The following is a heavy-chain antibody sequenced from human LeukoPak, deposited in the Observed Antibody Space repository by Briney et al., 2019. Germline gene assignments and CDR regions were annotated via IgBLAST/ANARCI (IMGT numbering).Heavy chain of an antibody. D-gene: IGHD3-10*01. CDR3: ARVSHYGSQVDY. J-gene: IGHJ4*02. V-gene: IGHV3-33*01. CDR1: GFTFSSYG. Sequence: GGSLRFSCAASGFTFSSYGMHWVRQAPGKGLEWVAVIWYDGSNKYYADSVKGRFTISRDNSKNTLYLQMNSLRAEDTAVYYCARVSHYGSQVDYWGQGTLVTVSS. CDR2: IWYDGSNK.